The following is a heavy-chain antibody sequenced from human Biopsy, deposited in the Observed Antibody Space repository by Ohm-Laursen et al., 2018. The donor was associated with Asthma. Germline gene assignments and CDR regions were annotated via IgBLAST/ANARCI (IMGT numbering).Heavy chain of an antibody. Sequence: SLRLSCAASGFTFSNYGMHWVRQAPGKGLDWVAVVSFDGSNKNYTDSVKGRFTISRDNSRNTLHLQMNSLRAEDTAVYYCAKDVFPGWELRRGTDYWGQGTLVTVSS. J-gene: IGHJ4*02. V-gene: IGHV3-30*18. D-gene: IGHD1-26*01. CDR1: GFTFSNYG. CDR2: VSFDGSNK. CDR3: AKDVFPGWELRRGTDY.